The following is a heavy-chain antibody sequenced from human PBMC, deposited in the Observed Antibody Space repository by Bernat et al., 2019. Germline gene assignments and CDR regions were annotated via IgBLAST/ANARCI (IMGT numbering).Heavy chain of an antibody. CDR3: ARGDSSGWYGSYYFDY. CDR2: IIPIFGTA. CDR1: GGTFSSYA. J-gene: IGHJ4*02. Sequence: QVRRVQAEAAEKKPGSSVKGSCKASGGTFSSYAISWVRQAPGQGLEWMGGIIPIFGTANYAQKFQGRVTITADESTSTAYMELSSLRSEDTAVYYCARGDSSGWYGSYYFDYWGQGTLVTVAS. D-gene: IGHD6-19*01. V-gene: IGHV1-69*01.